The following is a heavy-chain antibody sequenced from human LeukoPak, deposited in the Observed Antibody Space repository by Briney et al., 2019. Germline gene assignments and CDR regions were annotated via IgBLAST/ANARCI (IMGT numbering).Heavy chain of an antibody. CDR3: AGPFGGNTIPDDY. CDR1: GFTFSSYV. CDR2: ISYDGSNK. Sequence: GGSLRLSCAASGFTFSSYVMHWVRQAPGKGLEWVAVISYDGSNKYYADSVKGRFTISRDNSKNTLYLQMNSLRAEDTAVYYCAGPFGGNTIPDDYWGQGTLVTVSS. J-gene: IGHJ4*02. D-gene: IGHD2-2*02. V-gene: IGHV3-30-3*01.